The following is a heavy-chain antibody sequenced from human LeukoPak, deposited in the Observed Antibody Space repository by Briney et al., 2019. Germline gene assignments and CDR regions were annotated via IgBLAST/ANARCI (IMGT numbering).Heavy chain of an antibody. Sequence: RASVKVSCKASGGTFSSYAISWVRQAPGQGLEWMGGIIPIFGTANYAQKFQGRVTITADESTSTAYMELSSLRSEDTAVYYCARGPSGYDRPRFDYWGQGTLVTVSS. V-gene: IGHV1-69*13. CDR3: ARGPSGYDRPRFDY. CDR2: IIPIFGTA. D-gene: IGHD5-12*01. CDR1: GGTFSSYA. J-gene: IGHJ4*02.